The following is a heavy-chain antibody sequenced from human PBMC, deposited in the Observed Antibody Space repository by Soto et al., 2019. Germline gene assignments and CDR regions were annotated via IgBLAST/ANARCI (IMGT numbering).Heavy chain of an antibody. V-gene: IGHV3-30*18. D-gene: IGHD3-3*01. Sequence: QVQLVESGGGVVQPGRSLTLSCAASGFSFRNYGMHWVRQAPGKGLEWVAVISYDGRNKYFADSVKGQFTISRDNSENTLYLQMNSLRAEDSAVYYCAKGRDYDFWSGYYYYFDYWGQGMLVTVSS. CDR3: AKGRDYDFWSGYYYYFDY. CDR1: GFSFRNYG. CDR2: ISYDGRNK. J-gene: IGHJ4*02.